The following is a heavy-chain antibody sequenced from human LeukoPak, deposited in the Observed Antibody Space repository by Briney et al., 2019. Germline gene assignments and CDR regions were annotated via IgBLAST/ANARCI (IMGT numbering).Heavy chain of an antibody. D-gene: IGHD6-13*01. Sequence: SETLSLTCTVSGGSISTYYWSWIRQPPGEGLEWIGSIYYSGTTNSNPSLKSRATISVDTSKNHLSLKVSSVTAADTAVYYCARCSSSSEDYFDYWGQGTLVTVSS. V-gene: IGHV4-59*01. CDR3: ARCSSSSEDYFDY. J-gene: IGHJ4*02. CDR1: GGSISTYY. CDR2: IYYSGTT.